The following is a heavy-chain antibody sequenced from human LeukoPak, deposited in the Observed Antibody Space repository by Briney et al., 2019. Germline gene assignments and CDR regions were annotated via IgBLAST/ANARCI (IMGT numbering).Heavy chain of an antibody. CDR3: AKGCGKNLGDY. Sequence: GGSLRLSCAASGFTFSSYGMHWVRQAPGKGLEWVAVISYDGSNKYYADSVKGRFTISRDNSKNTLYLQMNSLRAEDTAVYYCAKGCGKNLGDYWGQGTLVTVSS. CDR1: GFTFSSYG. CDR2: ISYDGSNK. D-gene: IGHD1-14*01. V-gene: IGHV3-30*18. J-gene: IGHJ4*02.